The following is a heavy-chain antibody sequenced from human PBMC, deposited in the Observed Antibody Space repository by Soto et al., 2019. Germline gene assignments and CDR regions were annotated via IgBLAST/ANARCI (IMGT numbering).Heavy chain of an antibody. V-gene: IGHV4-39*01. CDR3: ARHHVDIVATTRPDYDYYYYMDV. CDR2: IYYSGST. J-gene: IGHJ6*03. Sequence: SETLSLTCTVSGGSISSSSYYWGWIRQPPGKGLEWIGSIYYSGSTYYNPSLKSRVTISVDTSKNQFSLKLSSVTAADTAVYYCARHHVDIVATTRPDYDYYYYMDVWGKGTTVT. CDR1: GGSISSSSYY. D-gene: IGHD5-12*01.